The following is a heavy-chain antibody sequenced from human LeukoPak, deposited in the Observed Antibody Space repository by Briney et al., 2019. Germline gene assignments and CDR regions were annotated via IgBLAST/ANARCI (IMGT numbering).Heavy chain of an antibody. D-gene: IGHD3-22*01. Sequence: SETLSLTCTVSGGSISSGGYYWSWIRQPPGKGLEWIGYIYHSGSTYYNPSLKSRVTISVDRSKNQFSLKLSSVTAADTAVYYCARGQFYYDSSGYSYWGQGTPVTVSS. V-gene: IGHV4-30-2*01. J-gene: IGHJ4*02. CDR2: IYHSGST. CDR1: GGSISSGGYY. CDR3: ARGQFYYDSSGYSY.